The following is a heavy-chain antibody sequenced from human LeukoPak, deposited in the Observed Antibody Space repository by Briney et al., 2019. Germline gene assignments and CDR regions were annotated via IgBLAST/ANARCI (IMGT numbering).Heavy chain of an antibody. V-gene: IGHV3-9*01. CDR1: GFTFDDYV. CDR2: ISWNSGSI. Sequence: PGRSLRLSCAASGFTFDDYVMHWVRQAPGKGLEWVSGISWNSGSIGYADSVKGRFTISRDNAKNTLFLQMNTLRVEDTAVYYCTRDLMDYDVSTGLHHYYMDVWGQGTTVTVSS. CDR3: TRDLMDYDVSTGLHHYYMDV. D-gene: IGHD3-9*01. J-gene: IGHJ6*02.